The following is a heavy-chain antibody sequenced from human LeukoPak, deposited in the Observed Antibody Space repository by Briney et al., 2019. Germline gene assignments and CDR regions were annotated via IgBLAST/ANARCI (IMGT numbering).Heavy chain of an antibody. V-gene: IGHV3-48*03. CDR2: ISSSGSTI. D-gene: IGHD2-15*01. CDR3: AKDPTQIVVVVAYNYFDY. CDR1: GFTFSSYE. J-gene: IGHJ4*02. Sequence: PGGSLRLSCAASGFTFSSYEMNWVRQAPGKGLEWVSYISSSGSTIYYADSVKGRFTISRDNSKNTLYLQMNSLRAEDTAVYYCAKDPTQIVVVVAYNYFDYWGQGTLVTVSS.